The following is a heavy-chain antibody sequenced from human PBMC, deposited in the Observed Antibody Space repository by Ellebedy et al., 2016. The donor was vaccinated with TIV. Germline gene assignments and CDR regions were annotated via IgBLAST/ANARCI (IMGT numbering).Heavy chain of an antibody. CDR1: GYTFTGYY. J-gene: IGHJ4*02. Sequence: AASVKVSCKASGYTFTGYYMHWVRQAPGQGLEWMGWINPNSGGTNYAQKFQGRVTMTRDTSISTAYMELSRLRSDDTAVYYCARLFLDIVVVPAADYWGQGTLVTVSS. V-gene: IGHV1-2*02. D-gene: IGHD2-2*03. CDR2: INPNSGGT. CDR3: ARLFLDIVVVPAADY.